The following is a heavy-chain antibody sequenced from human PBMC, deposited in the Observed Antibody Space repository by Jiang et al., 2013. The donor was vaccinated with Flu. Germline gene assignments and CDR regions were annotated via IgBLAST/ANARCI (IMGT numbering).Heavy chain of an antibody. CDR2: IYYSGST. Sequence: GSGLVKPSETLSLTCSVSGGSISSSSYYWGWIRQPPGKGLEWIGSIYYSGSTYYNPSLKSRVTISVDTSKNQFSLKLSSVTAADTAVYYCARHGATFRAWYFDRWGRGTLVTVSS. CDR3: ARHGATFRAWYFDR. J-gene: IGHJ2*01. D-gene: IGHD4/OR15-4a*01. V-gene: IGHV4-39*01. CDR1: GGSISSSSYY.